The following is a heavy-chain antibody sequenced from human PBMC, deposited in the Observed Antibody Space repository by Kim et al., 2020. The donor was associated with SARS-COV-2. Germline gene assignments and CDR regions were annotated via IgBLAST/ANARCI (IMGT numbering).Heavy chain of an antibody. D-gene: IGHD3-9*01. CDR1: GVSIKTRDYF. CDR3: TTYDYDFLTGLDD. V-gene: IGHV4-30-4*01. CDR2: IYFNGST. J-gene: IGHJ3*01. Sequence: SETLSLTCTVAGVSIKTRDYFWSWIRQPPGKGLEWIGYIYFNGSTYYNPSLKNRLDMSIDMSKNQFSVRLTSVTPADTAGDYCTTYDYDFLTGLDDWG.